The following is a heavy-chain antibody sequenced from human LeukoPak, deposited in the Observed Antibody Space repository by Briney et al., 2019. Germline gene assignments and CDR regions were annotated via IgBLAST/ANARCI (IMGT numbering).Heavy chain of an antibody. CDR3: ARGSRTVPFDY. Sequence: PSETLSLTCTVSGGSISSYYWSWLRQPPGKGLEWIGYIYYSGSTNYNPSLKSRVTISVDTSKNQFSLKLSSVTAADTAVYYCARGSRTVPFDYWGQGILVTVSS. J-gene: IGHJ4*02. CDR2: IYYSGST. D-gene: IGHD4-17*01. V-gene: IGHV4-59*01. CDR1: GGSISSYY.